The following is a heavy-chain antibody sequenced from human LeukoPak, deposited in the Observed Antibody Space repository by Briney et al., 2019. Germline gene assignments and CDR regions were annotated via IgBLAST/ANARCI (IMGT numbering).Heavy chain of an antibody. Sequence: PSETLSLTCTVSGGSISSSSYYWGWIRQPPGKGLEWIGSIYYSGSTYYNPSLKSRDTISVDTSKNQFSLKLSSVTAADTAVYYCATWIQLWSDAFDIWXQGTMVTVSS. CDR1: GGSISSSSYY. J-gene: IGHJ3*02. D-gene: IGHD5-18*01. V-gene: IGHV4-39*01. CDR2: IYYSGST. CDR3: ATWIQLWSDAFDI.